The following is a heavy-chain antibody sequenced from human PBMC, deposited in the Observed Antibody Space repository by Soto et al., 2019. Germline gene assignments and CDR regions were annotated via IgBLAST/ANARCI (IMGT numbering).Heavy chain of an antibody. D-gene: IGHD6-13*01. CDR2: IWYDGSNK. CDR1: GFTFSSYG. V-gene: IGHV3-33*01. CDR3: ARENRYRSSWYLGYYFDH. J-gene: IGHJ4*02. Sequence: QVQLVESGGGVVQPGRSLRLSCAASGFTFSSYGMHWVRQAPGKGLEWVAVIWYDGSNKYYADSVKGRFTISRDNSKNTLYLQMNSLRAEDTAVYYCARENRYRSSWYLGYYFDHWGQGTLVTVSS.